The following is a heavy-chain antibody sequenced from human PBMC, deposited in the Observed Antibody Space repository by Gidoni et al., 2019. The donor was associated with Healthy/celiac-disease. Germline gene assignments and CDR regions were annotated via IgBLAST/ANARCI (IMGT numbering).Heavy chain of an antibody. V-gene: IGHV4-39*01. CDR2: IYYSGSP. CDR3: ARPRGSYYYCDY. Sequence: QLQLQESGPGLVKPSETLSLTCPVAGGSISSSSYYLGWIRQPPGKGLEWIGSIYYSGSPYYTPSLKSRVTISVDTSKNQFSLKLSSGTAADTAVYYCARPRGSYYYCDYWGQGTLVTVSS. CDR1: GGSISSSSYY. D-gene: IGHD1-26*01. J-gene: IGHJ4*02.